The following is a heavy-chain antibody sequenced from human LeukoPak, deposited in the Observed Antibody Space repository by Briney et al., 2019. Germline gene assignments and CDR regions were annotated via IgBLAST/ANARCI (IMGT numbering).Heavy chain of an antibody. V-gene: IGHV3-21*01. Sequence: NTGGSPRLSCAASGFTFSSYSMNWVRQAPGKGLEWVSSISSSSSYIYYADSVKGRFTISRDNAKNSLYLQMNSLRAEDTAVYYCARYSSGWPGYFDYWGQGTLVTVSS. CDR2: ISSSSSYI. D-gene: IGHD6-25*01. CDR1: GFTFSSYS. J-gene: IGHJ4*02. CDR3: ARYSSGWPGYFDY.